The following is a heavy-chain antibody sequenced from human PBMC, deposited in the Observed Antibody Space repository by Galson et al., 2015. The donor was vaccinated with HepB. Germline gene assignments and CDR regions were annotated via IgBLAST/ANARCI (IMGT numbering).Heavy chain of an antibody. CDR1: GFTFANYV. D-gene: IGHD6-13*01. V-gene: IGHV3-23*01. CDR3: AKCSGSNWFVPHHFAP. Sequence: SLRLSCAASGFTFANYVMNWVRQAPGKGLEWVSSIRGSGGSTYYRGSFKGRFTIARDNSKNTVYLQMNSLRADDTAVYYCAKCSGSNWFVPHHFAPWGQGTLVTVSS. J-gene: IGHJ5*02. CDR2: IRGSGGST.